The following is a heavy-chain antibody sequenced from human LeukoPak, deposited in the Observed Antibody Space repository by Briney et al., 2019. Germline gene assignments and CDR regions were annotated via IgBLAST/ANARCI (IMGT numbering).Heavy chain of an antibody. J-gene: IGHJ3*02. D-gene: IGHD6-19*01. CDR2: IYNRRTP. CDR3: ARNQAVAGNHGAMDI. CDR1: GGSISSRSYY. Sequence: SEALSLTCTVSGGSISSRSYYWAWIRQPPGKGLESIGYIYNRRTPDNNTSLNSRVTMSVDTSKNQFSLKLSSVTAVDTAVYYCARNQAVAGNHGAMDIWGQGTMVTVS. V-gene: IGHV4-61*05.